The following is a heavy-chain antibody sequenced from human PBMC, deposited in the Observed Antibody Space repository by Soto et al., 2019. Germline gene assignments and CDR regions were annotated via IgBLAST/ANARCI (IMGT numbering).Heavy chain of an antibody. CDR1: GGCFSNYY. J-gene: IGHJ5*02. CDR3: ARTVMRGPPLS. D-gene: IGHD2-8*01. V-gene: IGHV4-34*01. Sequence: SETVSLTCAVIGGCFSNYYWSWIRQSPEKGLEWIGEINQSGSTKYNPSLTGRVTISIDTSKNQFSLKLTSVTAADTAVYYCARTVMRGPPLSWGQGTLVTVSS. CDR2: INQSGST.